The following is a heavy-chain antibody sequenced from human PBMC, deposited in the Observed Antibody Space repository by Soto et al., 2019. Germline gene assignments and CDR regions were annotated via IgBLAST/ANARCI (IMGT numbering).Heavy chain of an antibody. V-gene: IGHV1-18*01. J-gene: IGHJ6*02. CDR3: ASRGKYCTIGVCSFSAMDV. CDR2: ISAYNGNT. Sequence: QVQLVQSGAEVKKPGASVKVSCKASGYTFTSYGISWVRQAPGQGLEWLGWISAYNGNTNYAQKFQGRVTMTTDTSASIAYMELRSPRSADTAVYYCASRGKYCTIGVCSFSAMDVWGQWNKVTVYS. D-gene: IGHD2-8*01. CDR1: GYTFTSYG.